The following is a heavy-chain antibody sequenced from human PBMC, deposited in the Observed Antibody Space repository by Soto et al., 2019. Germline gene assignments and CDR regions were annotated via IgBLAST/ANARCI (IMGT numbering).Heavy chain of an antibody. CDR2: ISSSSSYT. J-gene: IGHJ4*02. V-gene: IGHV3-11*06. D-gene: IGHD2-15*01. CDR1: GFTFSDYY. CDR3: ARGTDCSGGSCYSDY. Sequence: GGSLRLSCAASGFTFSDYYMSWIRQAPGKGLEWVSYISSSSSYTNYADSVKGRFTISRDNAKNSLYLQMNSLRAEDTAVYYCARGTDCSGGSCYSDYWGQGTLVTVSS.